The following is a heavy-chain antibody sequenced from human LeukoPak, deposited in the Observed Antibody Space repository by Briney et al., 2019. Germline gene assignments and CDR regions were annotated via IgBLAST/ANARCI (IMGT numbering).Heavy chain of an antibody. CDR1: GGTFSSYA. CDR2: SSPHIGGT. Sequence: ASVKVSCKASGGTFSSYAISWVRQAPGQGLEWMGWSSPHIGGTNFAQNFQGRVTMTRDTSTSTAYMELRSLRSDDTAVYYCARDRVYCSGGSCYPSYYLDTWGQGTLVTVSS. V-gene: IGHV1-2*02. CDR3: ARDRVYCSGGSCYPSYYLDT. J-gene: IGHJ4*02. D-gene: IGHD2-15*01.